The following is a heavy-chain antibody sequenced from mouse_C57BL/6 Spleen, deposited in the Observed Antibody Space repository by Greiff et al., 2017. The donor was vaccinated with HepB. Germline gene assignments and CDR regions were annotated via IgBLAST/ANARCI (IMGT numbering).Heavy chain of an antibody. J-gene: IGHJ4*01. Sequence: QVQLQQSGPELVKPGASVKISCKASGYAFSSSWMNWVKQRPGKGLEWIGRIYPGDGDTNYNGKFKGKATLTVDKSSSTAYMHLSSLTSEDSAVYFCARWDCYGSSDAMDYWGQGTSVTVSS. CDR1: GYAFSSSW. CDR3: ARWDCYGSSDAMDY. CDR2: IYPGDGDT. D-gene: IGHD1-1*01. V-gene: IGHV1-82*01.